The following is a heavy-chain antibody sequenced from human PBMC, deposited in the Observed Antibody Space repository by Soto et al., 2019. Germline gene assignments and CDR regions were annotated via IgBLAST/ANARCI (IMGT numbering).Heavy chain of an antibody. J-gene: IGHJ4*01. CDR1: GNTFTSYS. Sequence: ASVKVSCKASGNTFTSYSVSWVRQAPGQGLEWMGWINAGNGNTRYSQKFQDRVTITRDTSASTVYMELSSLRSEDTAVYYCARDRYTSSSYVGAFDYWG. CDR3: ARDRYTSSSYVGAFDY. D-gene: IGHD6-6*01. V-gene: IGHV1-3*01. CDR2: INAGNGNT.